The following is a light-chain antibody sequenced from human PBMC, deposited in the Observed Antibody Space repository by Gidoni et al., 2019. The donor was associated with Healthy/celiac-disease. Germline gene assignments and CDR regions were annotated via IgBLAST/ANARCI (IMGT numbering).Light chain of an antibody. CDR3: QAWDSSTAV. CDR2: QDT. CDR1: KLGDKY. V-gene: IGLV3-1*01. J-gene: IGLJ2*01. Sequence: SYELTQPPSVSVSPGQTASINCSGYKLGDKYACCYQQKPGQSPLLVIYQDTKRPSGIPERFSGSNSGNTATLTISGTQAMDEADYYCQAWDSSTAVFGGGTKLTVL.